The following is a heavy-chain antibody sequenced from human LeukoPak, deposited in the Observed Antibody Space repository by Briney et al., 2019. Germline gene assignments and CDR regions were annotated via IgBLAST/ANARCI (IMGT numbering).Heavy chain of an antibody. CDR1: RFTFSGFS. D-gene: IGHD3-10*01. J-gene: IGHJ4*02. CDR2: ICRSASII. V-gene: IGHV3-48*02. Sequence: PGGSLRLSCAASRFTFSGFSMYWVRQAPAKGLEWVSYICRSASIIYYADSVRGLFTISRDNAKNSLYLRMNSLRDDDTAVYFCARMGVVVRAVAGFGGLDYWGQGTPVIVSS. CDR3: ARMGVVVRAVAGFGGLDY.